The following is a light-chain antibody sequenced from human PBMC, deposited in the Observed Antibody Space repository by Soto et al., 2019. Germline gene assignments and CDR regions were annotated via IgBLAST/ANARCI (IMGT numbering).Light chain of an antibody. Sequence: QSVLTQPPSASGTPGQRVSISCSGSSSNIGSNRVYWYQQLPGAAPRLLIYRNNQRASGVPDRFPGSKSGTSASLAISGLQSGDEADYYCAAWDESPGGLLFGAGTKVTVL. J-gene: IGLJ1*01. CDR2: RNN. V-gene: IGLV1-47*01. CDR1: SSNIGSNR. CDR3: AAWDESPGGLL.